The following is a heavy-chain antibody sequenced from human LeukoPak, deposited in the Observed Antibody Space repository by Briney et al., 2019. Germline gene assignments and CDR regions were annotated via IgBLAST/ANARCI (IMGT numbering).Heavy chain of an antibody. CDR3: ARDRITIFGVVIQTFDY. CDR2: INPSGGST. CDR1: GYTFTSYY. Sequence: ASVKVSCKASGYTFTSYYMHWVRPAPGRGLEWMGIINPSGGSTSYAQKFQGRVTMTRDTSTSTVYMELSSLRSEDTAVYYCARDRITIFGVVIQTFDYWGQGTLVTVSS. V-gene: IGHV1-46*01. D-gene: IGHD3-3*01. J-gene: IGHJ4*02.